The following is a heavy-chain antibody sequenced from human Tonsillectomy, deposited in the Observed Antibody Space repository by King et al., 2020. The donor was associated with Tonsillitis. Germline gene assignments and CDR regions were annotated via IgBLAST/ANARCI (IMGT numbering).Heavy chain of an antibody. Sequence: VQLVESGGGVVQPGRSLRLSCTSSGFAFSSYAMHWVRQAPGKGMEWVAIISYDASRENYAESVKGRFTISRDNSKTTLYLQMNSLRAEDTAVYYCARERLYTSGWGIDYWGQGSLVTVSS. CDR3: ARERLYTSGWGIDY. V-gene: IGHV3-33*05. CDR2: ISYDASRE. CDR1: GFAFSSYA. J-gene: IGHJ4*02. D-gene: IGHD6-25*01.